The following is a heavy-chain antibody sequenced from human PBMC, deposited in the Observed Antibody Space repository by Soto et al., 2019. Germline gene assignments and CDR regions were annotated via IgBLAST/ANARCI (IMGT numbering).Heavy chain of an antibody. D-gene: IGHD1-26*01. CDR1: GGSISSSSYL. CDR2: IYSSGST. CDR3: VRLIGNSWLDS. Sequence: PSETLSLTCTVSGGSISSSSYLWGWTRQPPGKGLEWVGNIYSSGSTYYNPSLKSRVSLSVDTSKNQFSLQLNSVTPDDTAVYYCVRLIGNSWLDSWGQGTLVTVSS. J-gene: IGHJ5*01. V-gene: IGHV4-39*01.